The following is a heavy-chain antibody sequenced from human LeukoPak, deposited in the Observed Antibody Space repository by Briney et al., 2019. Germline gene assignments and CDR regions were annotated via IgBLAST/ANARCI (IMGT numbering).Heavy chain of an antibody. CDR2: ISSSGSTI. Sequence: GGSLRLSCAASGFTFSSYEMNWVRQAPGKGLEWVSYISSSGSTIYYADSVKGRFTISRDNAKNSLYLQMNSLRAEDTAVYYCARDISATMIAGGWFDPWGQGTLVTVSS. V-gene: IGHV3-48*03. J-gene: IGHJ5*02. CDR1: GFTFSSYE. D-gene: IGHD3-22*01. CDR3: ARDISATMIAGGWFDP.